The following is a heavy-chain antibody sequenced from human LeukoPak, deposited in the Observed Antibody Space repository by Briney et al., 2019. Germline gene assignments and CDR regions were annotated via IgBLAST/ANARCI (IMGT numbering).Heavy chain of an antibody. D-gene: IGHD2-2*01. Sequence: PGGSLRLSCAASGFTFSNHEINWVRQAPGKGLEWVSYISSSGSTIYYADSVKGRFTISRDNAKNSLYLRMNSLRVEDTAVYFCARAGQFDGIVVTPPAVVGDYWGQGTLVTVSS. V-gene: IGHV3-48*03. CDR3: ARAGQFDGIVVTPPAVVGDY. CDR2: ISSSGSTI. CDR1: GFTFSNHE. J-gene: IGHJ4*02.